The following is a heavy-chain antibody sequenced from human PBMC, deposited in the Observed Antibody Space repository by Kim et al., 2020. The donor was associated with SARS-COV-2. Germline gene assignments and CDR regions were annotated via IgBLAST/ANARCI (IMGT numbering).Heavy chain of an antibody. CDR1: GYTFTGYY. CDR3: ARERQWLSPYYFDY. CDR2: INPNSGGT. Sequence: ASVKVSCKASGYTFTGYYMHWVRQAPGQGLEWMGWINPNSGGTNYAQKFQGWVTMTRDTSISTAYMELSRLRSDDTAVYYCARERQWLSPYYFDYWGQGTLVTVSS. D-gene: IGHD6-19*01. V-gene: IGHV1-2*04. J-gene: IGHJ4*02.